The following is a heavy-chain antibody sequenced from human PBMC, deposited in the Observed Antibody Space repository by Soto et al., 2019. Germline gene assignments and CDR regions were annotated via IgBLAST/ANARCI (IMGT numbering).Heavy chain of an antibody. D-gene: IGHD5-12*01. CDR1: GGTFSSYA. Sequence: SVKVSCKASGGTFSSYAISWVRQAPGQGLGWMGGIIPIFGTANYAQKFQGRVTITADESTSTAYMELSSLRSEDTAVYYCARGYSGYDWVDNWFDPWGQGTLVTVSS. CDR2: IIPIFGTA. CDR3: ARGYSGYDWVDNWFDP. J-gene: IGHJ5*02. V-gene: IGHV1-69*13.